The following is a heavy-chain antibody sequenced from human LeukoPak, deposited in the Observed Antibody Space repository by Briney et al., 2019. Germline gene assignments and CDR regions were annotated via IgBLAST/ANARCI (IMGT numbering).Heavy chain of an antibody. D-gene: IGHD6-13*01. CDR2: IYYSGST. J-gene: IGHJ6*02. Sequence: SETLSLTCTVSGXSISSYYWSWIPQPPGKGLEWIGYIYYSGSTNYNPSLKSRVTISVDTSKNQFSLKLSSVTAADTAVYYCARVRQQLGPYYYYGMDVWGQGTTVTVSS. CDR3: ARVRQQLGPYYYYGMDV. V-gene: IGHV4-59*01. CDR1: GXSISSYY.